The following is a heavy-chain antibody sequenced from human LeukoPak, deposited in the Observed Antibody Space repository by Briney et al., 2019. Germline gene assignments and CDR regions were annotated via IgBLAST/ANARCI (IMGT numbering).Heavy chain of an antibody. D-gene: IGHD6-19*01. V-gene: IGHV3-11*05. CDR2: ISSSSSYT. J-gene: IGHJ4*02. Sequence: GGSLRLSCAASGFTFSDYYMSWIRQAPGKGLEWVSYISSSSSYTNYADSVKGRFTISRDNAKNSLYLQMNSLRAEDAAVYYCARAMGSGWYYFDYWGQGNLVTVSS. CDR3: ARAMGSGWYYFDY. CDR1: GFTFSDYY.